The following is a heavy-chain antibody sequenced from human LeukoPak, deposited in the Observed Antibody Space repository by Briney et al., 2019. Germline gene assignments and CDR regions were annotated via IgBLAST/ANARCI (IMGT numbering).Heavy chain of an antibody. Sequence: SETLSLTCTVSGGSISSYYWSWIRQPPGKGLEWIGYIYYSGSTNYNPSLKSRVTISVDTSKNQFSLKLSSVTAADTAVYYCARGRRAANWFDPWGQGALVTVSS. CDR1: GGSISSYY. D-gene: IGHD6-13*01. J-gene: IGHJ5*02. V-gene: IGHV4-59*01. CDR2: IYYSGST. CDR3: ARGRRAANWFDP.